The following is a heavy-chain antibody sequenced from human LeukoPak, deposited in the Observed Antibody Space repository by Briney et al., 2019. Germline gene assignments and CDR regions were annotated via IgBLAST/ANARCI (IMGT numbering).Heavy chain of an antibody. V-gene: IGHV4-34*01. D-gene: IGHD6-19*01. CDR2: INHSGST. Sequence: PSETLSLTCAVYGGSFSGYYWSWIRQPPGKGLEWIGEINHSGSTNYNPSLKSRVTISVDTSKNQFPLKLSSVTAADTAVYYCARAVTVAGSSDYWGQGTLVTVSS. J-gene: IGHJ4*02. CDR1: GGSFSGYY. CDR3: ARAVTVAGSSDY.